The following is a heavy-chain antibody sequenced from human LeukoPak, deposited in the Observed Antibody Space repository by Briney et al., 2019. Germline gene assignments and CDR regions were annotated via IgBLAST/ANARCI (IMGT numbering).Heavy chain of an antibody. D-gene: IGHD4-17*01. V-gene: IGHV3-33*01. Sequence: GGSLRLSCAASGFTFSSYGMHWVRQAPGKGLEWVAVIWYDGSNKYYADSVKGRFTISRDNSKNTLYLQMNSLRAEDTAVYYCARGYGDYGGRYFDYWGRGTLVTVSS. J-gene: IGHJ4*02. CDR2: IWYDGSNK. CDR3: ARGYGDYGGRYFDY. CDR1: GFTFSSYG.